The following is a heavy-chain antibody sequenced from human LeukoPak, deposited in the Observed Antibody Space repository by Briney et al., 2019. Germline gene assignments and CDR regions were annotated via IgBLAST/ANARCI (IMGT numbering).Heavy chain of an antibody. CDR3: ARGRLVRGLFISHDY. Sequence: GGSLRLSCAASGFTFGGYAMSWARQTPGRGLEWVSGISPSGDKTDYADSVKGRFTISRDNSKNTMYLRMNSLRAEDTAIYYCARGRLVRGLFISHDYWGQGNLVTVSS. V-gene: IGHV3-23*01. J-gene: IGHJ4*02. CDR2: ISPSGDKT. D-gene: IGHD3-10*01. CDR1: GFTFGGYA.